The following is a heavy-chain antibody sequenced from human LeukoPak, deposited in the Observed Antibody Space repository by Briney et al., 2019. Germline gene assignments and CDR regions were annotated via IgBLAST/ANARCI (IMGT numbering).Heavy chain of an antibody. Sequence: GGSPRLSCAASGFTFSSYEMNWVRQAPGKGLEWVSYISSSGSTTYYADSVKGRFTISRDNAKNSLHLQMNSLRAEDTALYYCARDRGTTTVRSFDIWGQGTMVTVSS. D-gene: IGHD4-17*01. CDR3: ARDRGTTTVRSFDI. CDR1: GFTFSSYE. CDR2: ISSSGSTT. V-gene: IGHV3-48*03. J-gene: IGHJ3*02.